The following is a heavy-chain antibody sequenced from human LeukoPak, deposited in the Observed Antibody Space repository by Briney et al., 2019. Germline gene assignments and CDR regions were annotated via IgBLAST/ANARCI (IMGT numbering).Heavy chain of an antibody. D-gene: IGHD6-19*01. V-gene: IGHV4-39*01. CDR3: ARHGAVDGTSHFDY. CDR1: GGSISSSSYY. Sequence: PSETLSLTCTVSGGSISSSSYYWGWIRQPPGKGLEWIGSIYYSGSTYYNLSLKSRVTISVDTSKNQFSLKLSSVTAADTAVYYCARHGAVDGTSHFDYWGQGTLVTVSS. J-gene: IGHJ4*02. CDR2: IYYSGST.